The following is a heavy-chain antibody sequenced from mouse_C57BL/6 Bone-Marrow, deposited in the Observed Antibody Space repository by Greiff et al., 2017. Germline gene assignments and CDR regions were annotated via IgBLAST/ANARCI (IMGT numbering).Heavy chain of an antibody. CDR1: GFSLTSYA. J-gene: IGHJ1*03. D-gene: IGHD2-4*01. CDR3: ARKRVYDYDEDWYFDV. V-gene: IGHV2-9-1*01. CDR2: IWTGGGT. Sequence: QVQLKESGPGLVAPSQSLSITCTVSGFSLTSYAISWVRQPPGKGLEWLGVIWTGGGTNYNSALKSSMSISKDNYKSQVFLKMNSLQTVDTARYYCARKRVYDYDEDWYFDVWGTGTTVTVSS.